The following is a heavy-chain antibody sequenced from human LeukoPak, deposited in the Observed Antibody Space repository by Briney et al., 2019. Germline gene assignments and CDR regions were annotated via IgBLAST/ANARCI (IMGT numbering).Heavy chain of an antibody. J-gene: IGHJ1*01. CDR1: GGSFSGYY. Sequence: SETLSLTCAVYGGSFSGYYWSWIRQPPGKGLDWIGEINHSGSTNYNPSLKSRVTISVDTSKNQFSLKLSSVTAADTAVYYCARGRGIAAAGTFQHWGQGTLVTVSP. CDR2: INHSGST. V-gene: IGHV4-34*01. D-gene: IGHD6-13*01. CDR3: ARGRGIAAAGTFQH.